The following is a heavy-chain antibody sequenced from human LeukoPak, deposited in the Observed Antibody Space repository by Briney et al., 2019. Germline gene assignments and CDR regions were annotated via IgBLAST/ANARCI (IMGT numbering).Heavy chain of an antibody. CDR1: GFTFSSYE. Sequence: GGSLRLSCAASGFTFSSYEMNWVRRAPGKGLEWVSYISSSGSTIYYADSVKGRFTISRDNAKNSLYLQMNRLRAEDTAVYYCASTEVSYDILTGYYHNDYWGRGTLVTVSS. D-gene: IGHD3-9*01. V-gene: IGHV3-48*03. CDR3: ASTEVSYDILTGYYHNDY. CDR2: ISSSGSTI. J-gene: IGHJ4*02.